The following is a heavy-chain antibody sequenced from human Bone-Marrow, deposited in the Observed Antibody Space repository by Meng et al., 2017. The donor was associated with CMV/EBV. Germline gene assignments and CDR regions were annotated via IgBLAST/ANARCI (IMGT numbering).Heavy chain of an antibody. CDR2: IYYSGST. Sequence: GSLRLSCTVSGDSISTYYWSWIRQPPGKGLEWIAYIYYSGSTNYSPSLKSRVTISVDTSKNLFSLKLSSVTAADTAVYYCAIASGYYINAFAFWGPRRMVNVSS. CDR3: AIASGYYINAFAF. CDR1: GDSISTYY. D-gene: IGHD2/OR15-2a*01. V-gene: IGHV4-59*01. J-gene: IGHJ3*01.